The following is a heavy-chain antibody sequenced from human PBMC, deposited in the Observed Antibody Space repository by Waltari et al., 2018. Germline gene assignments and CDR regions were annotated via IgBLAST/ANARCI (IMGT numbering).Heavy chain of an antibody. D-gene: IGHD6-19*01. CDR3: AGQQWPGDRPYFDY. CDR2: INAGNADT. CDR1: GYPFPNYA. J-gene: IGHJ4*02. V-gene: IGHV1-3*01. Sequence: QVQLVQSGAEVKKPGASVKVSCKASGYPFPNYAMHWVRQAPGQRLEWMGWINAGNADTKYSPNFQGRVSITRDTSASTAYMELSSLTSEDTALYYCAGQQWPGDRPYFDYWGQGTLVTVSS.